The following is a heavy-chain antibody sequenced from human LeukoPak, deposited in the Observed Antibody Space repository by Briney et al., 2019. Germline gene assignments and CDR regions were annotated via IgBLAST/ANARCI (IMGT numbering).Heavy chain of an antibody. CDR3: ATWSSSWPYYFDY. D-gene: IGHD6-13*01. CDR2: IIPIFSTA. Sequence: ASVKVYCKASGGTFSSYAISWVRQAPGQGLEWMGGIIPIFSTANYAQKFQGRVTITADESTSTAYMELSSLRSEDTAVYYCATWSSSWPYYFDYWGQGTLVTVSS. J-gene: IGHJ4*02. CDR1: GGTFSSYA. V-gene: IGHV1-69*13.